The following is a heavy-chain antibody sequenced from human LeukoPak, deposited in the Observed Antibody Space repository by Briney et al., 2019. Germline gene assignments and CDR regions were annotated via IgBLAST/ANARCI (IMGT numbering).Heavy chain of an antibody. CDR3: ARGRGDYYPD. CDR1: GGSFSGYY. CDR2: INHSGSN. J-gene: IGHJ4*02. V-gene: IGHV4-34*01. D-gene: IGHD3-10*01. Sequence: SETLSLTCAVYGGSFSGYYWSWIRQPPGKGLEWIGEINHSGSNNYNPSLKSRVTISVDTSKNQFSLKLTSVTAADTAVYYCARGRGDYYPDWGQGTLVTVSS.